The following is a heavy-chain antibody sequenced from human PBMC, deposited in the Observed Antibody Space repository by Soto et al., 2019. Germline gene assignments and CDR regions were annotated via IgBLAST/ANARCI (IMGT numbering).Heavy chain of an antibody. CDR2: INHSGST. V-gene: IGHV4-34*01. D-gene: IGHD2-15*01. CDR3: ASDLGYCSGGSCYNWFVP. Sequence: SETLSLTCAVYGGSFSGYYWSWIRQPPGKGLEWIGEINHSGSTNYNPSLKSRVTISVDTSKNQFSLKLSSVTAADTAVYYCASDLGYCSGGSCYNWFVPWGQGTLVTVSS. J-gene: IGHJ5*02. CDR1: GGSFSGYY.